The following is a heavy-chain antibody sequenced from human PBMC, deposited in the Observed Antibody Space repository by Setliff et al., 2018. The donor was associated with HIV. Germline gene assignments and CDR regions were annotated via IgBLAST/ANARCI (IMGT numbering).Heavy chain of an antibody. Sequence: SETLSLTCNVSGDAVSPYYWSWIRQPPGKGLEWIGYIFYSGTTSYNPSLKSRVTISVDTSKNQFSLKLSSVTAADTAVYYCARRRRDYYGSGGYSAWGQGTLVTVSS. V-gene: IGHV4-59*08. CDR3: ARRRRDYYGSGGYSA. CDR1: GDAVSPYY. D-gene: IGHD3-10*01. J-gene: IGHJ5*02. CDR2: IFYSGTT.